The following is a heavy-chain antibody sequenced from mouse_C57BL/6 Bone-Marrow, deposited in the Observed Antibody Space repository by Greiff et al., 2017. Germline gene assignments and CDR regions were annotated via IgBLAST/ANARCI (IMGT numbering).Heavy chain of an antibody. CDR2: IYPTSGRT. J-gene: IGHJ2*01. CDR1: GYTFTSYW. CDR3: ARSGPLGRSFDD. D-gene: IGHD4-1*01. Sequence: QVQLQQSGAELVKPGASVKMSCKASGYTFTSYWITWVKQRPGQGLEWIGDIYPTSGRTNYNEKFKSKAILTVDTSSSTAYMQLSSLTSEDSAVFYCARSGPLGRSFDDWGQGTTLTVTS. V-gene: IGHV1-55*01.